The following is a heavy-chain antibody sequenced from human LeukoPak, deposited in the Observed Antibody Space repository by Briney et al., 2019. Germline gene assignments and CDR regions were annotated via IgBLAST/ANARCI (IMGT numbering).Heavy chain of an antibody. V-gene: IGHV3-7*05. CDR2: IKQDGSDK. Sequence: GGSLRLSCAASGFTFGNYWMGWVRQAPGKGLEWLAIIKQDGSDKYYVDSVKGRFTISRDNAKKALFLQMNSLRSEDTAIYYCARTILAPWGQGTLVTVSS. J-gene: IGHJ5*02. CDR3: ARTILAP. D-gene: IGHD3-3*01. CDR1: GFTFGNYW.